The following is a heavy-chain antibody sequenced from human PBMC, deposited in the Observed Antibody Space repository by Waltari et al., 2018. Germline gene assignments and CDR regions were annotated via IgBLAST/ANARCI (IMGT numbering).Heavy chain of an antibody. J-gene: IGHJ4*02. CDR3: ARVRGDHVKSVGATVDY. CDR1: GYSISSGYY. D-gene: IGHD1-26*01. V-gene: IGHV4-38-2*01. CDR2: IYHSGST. Sequence: QVQLQESGPGLVKPSETLSLTCDVSGYSISSGYYWGWIRQPPGKGLEWIGSIYHSGSTYYNPSLKSRVTISVDTSKNQFSLKLSSVTAADTAVYYCARVRGDHVKSVGATVDYWGQGTLVTVSS.